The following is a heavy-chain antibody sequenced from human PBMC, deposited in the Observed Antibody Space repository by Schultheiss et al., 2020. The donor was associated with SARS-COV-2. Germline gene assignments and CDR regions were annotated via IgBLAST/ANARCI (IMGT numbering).Heavy chain of an antibody. CDR2: IIPIFGTA. CDR3: ARGAWNQALYYYYGMDV. J-gene: IGHJ6*02. Sequence: SVKVSCKASGYTFTSYGISWVRQAPGQGLEWMGWIIPIFGTANYAQKFQGRVTITADESTSTAYMELSSLRSEDTAVYYCARGAWNQALYYYYGMDVWGQGTTVTVSS. CDR1: GYTFTSYG. D-gene: IGHD1-14*01. V-gene: IGHV1-69*13.